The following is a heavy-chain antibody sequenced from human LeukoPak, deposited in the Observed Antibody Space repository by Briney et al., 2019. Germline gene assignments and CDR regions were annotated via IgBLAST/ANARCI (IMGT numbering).Heavy chain of an antibody. CDR3: AKNAATVTKGYYYYYMDV. CDR2: ISGSGGTT. D-gene: IGHD4-11*01. Sequence: PGGSLRLSCAVSGFTFSSYVMSWVRQAPGKGLEWVSDISGSGGTTDYADSVKGRFTISRDNSKNTLYLQMNSLRAEDTAAHYCAKNAATVTKGYYYYYMDVWGKGTTVTVSS. J-gene: IGHJ6*03. CDR1: GFTFSSYV. V-gene: IGHV3-23*01.